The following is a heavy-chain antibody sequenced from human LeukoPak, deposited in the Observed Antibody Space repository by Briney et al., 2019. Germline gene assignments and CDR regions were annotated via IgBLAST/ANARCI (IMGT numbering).Heavy chain of an antibody. CDR3: AKWGDYDVLTGYYVSDY. CDR2: ITGGGSGI. V-gene: IGHV3-23*01. CDR1: GFTFSSYA. J-gene: IGHJ4*02. D-gene: IGHD3-9*01. Sequence: PGGSLRLSCAASGFTFSSYAMSWVRQAPGKGLEWVSAITGGGSGIYYADSMKSRFTISRDNSKNTLYLQINGLRAEDTAVYYCAKWGDYDVLTGYYVSDYWGQGTLVTVSS.